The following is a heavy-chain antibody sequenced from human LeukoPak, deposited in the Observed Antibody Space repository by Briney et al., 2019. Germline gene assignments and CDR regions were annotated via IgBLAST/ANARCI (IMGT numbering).Heavy chain of an antibody. J-gene: IGHJ3*01. CDR2: KYNSGSA. D-gene: IGHD2-2*01. V-gene: IGHV4-31*03. CDR3: ATPYCRSISCLDVFNV. Sequence: SETLSLTCNVSGVSVSDGRYYWTWIRQHPGKGLEWIGWKYNSGSAKYNPSLESRLTISIDTSKNQFSLQLSSVTAADTATYYCATPYCRSISCLDVFNVWGQGTRVTVSS. CDR1: GVSVSDGRYY.